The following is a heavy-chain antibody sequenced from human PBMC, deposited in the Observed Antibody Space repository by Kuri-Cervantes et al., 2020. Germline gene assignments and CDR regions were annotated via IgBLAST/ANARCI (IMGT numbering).Heavy chain of an antibody. Sequence: GESLKISCAASGFTFSSYAMSWVRRAPGKGLEWVSAISGSGGSTYYADSVKGRFTISRDNSKNTLYLQMNSLRAEDTAVYYCVRGDTESFDYWGQGTLVTVSS. CDR3: VRGDTESFDY. J-gene: IGHJ4*02. D-gene: IGHD5-18*01. V-gene: IGHV3-23*01. CDR1: GFTFSSYA. CDR2: ISGSGGST.